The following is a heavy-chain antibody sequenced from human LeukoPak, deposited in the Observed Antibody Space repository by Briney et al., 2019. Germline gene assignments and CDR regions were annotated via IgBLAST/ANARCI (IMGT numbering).Heavy chain of an antibody. CDR3: ARSPPVYYDILTGYYFDY. D-gene: IGHD3-9*01. CDR1: GGTFSSYA. CDR2: IIPIFGTA. V-gene: IGHV1-69*05. J-gene: IGHJ4*02. Sequence: SVRVSCKASGGTFSSYAISWVRQAPGQGLEWMGGIIPIFGTANYAQKFQGRVTITTDESTSTAYMELSSLRSEDTAVYYCARSPPVYYDILTGYYFDYWGQGTLVTVSS.